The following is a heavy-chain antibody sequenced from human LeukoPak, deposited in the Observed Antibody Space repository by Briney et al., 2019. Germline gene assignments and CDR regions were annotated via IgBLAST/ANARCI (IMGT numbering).Heavy chain of an antibody. V-gene: IGHV3-48*04. CDR1: GFTFTIYS. J-gene: IGHJ4*02. Sequence: GGSLRLSCAASGFTFTIYSMNWVRQAPGKGLEWVSFISSGSNTIYYADSVRGRFTISRDNVWNSLYLQMNSLRPEDTALYYCAKGVRGTDYSGTYDAFDYWGQGTLVPVSS. CDR2: ISSGSNTI. D-gene: IGHD1-26*01. CDR3: AKGVRGTDYSGTYDAFDY.